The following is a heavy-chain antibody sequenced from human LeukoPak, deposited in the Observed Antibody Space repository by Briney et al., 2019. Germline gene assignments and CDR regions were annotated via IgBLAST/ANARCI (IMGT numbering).Heavy chain of an antibody. Sequence: ASVKVSCKASGYTFTSYDVHWVRQATGQGLEWMGWLNPNSGNTGYSQKFQGRVTMTRDTSISTAYMELSRLRSDDTAVYYCAEGYYDFWSGKRDYYYMDVWGKGTTVTVSS. D-gene: IGHD3-3*01. CDR2: LNPNSGNT. CDR3: AEGYYDFWSGKRDYYYMDV. V-gene: IGHV1-8*01. J-gene: IGHJ6*03. CDR1: GYTFTSYD.